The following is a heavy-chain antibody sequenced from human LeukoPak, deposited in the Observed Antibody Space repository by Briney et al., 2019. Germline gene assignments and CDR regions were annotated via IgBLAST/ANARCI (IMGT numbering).Heavy chain of an antibody. D-gene: IGHD2-8*01. J-gene: IGHJ4*02. CDR3: ATHRLGSRTLIFDY. CDR2: ISSSGSTI. V-gene: IGHV3-11*01. CDR1: GFTFSDYY. Sequence: PGGSLRLSCAASGFTFSDYYMSWIRQAPGKGLEWVSYISSSGSTIYYADSVKGRFTISRDNAKNSLYLQMNSLRAEDTAVYYCATHRLGSRTLIFDYWGQGTLVTVSS.